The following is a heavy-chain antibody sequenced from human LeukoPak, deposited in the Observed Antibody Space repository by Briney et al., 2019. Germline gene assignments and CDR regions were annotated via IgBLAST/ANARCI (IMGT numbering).Heavy chain of an antibody. V-gene: IGHV4-61*02. D-gene: IGHD3-3*01. CDR2: IYTSGST. CDR3: ARGRGSNYDFWSRYYTGVFDY. J-gene: IGHJ4*02. CDR1: GGSISSGSYY. Sequence: SETLSLTCTVTGGSISSGSYYWSWIRQPAGKGLEWIGRIYTSGSTNYNPSLKSRVTISVDTSKNQFSLKLSSVTAADTAVYYCARGRGSNYDFWSRYYTGVFDYWGKGTLVTVSS.